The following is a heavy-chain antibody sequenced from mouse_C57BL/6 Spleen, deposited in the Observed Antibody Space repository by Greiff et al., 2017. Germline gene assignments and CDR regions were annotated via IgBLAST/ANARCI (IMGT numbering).Heavy chain of an antibody. CDR3: ARFVDYYGSSYDFDY. Sequence: EVKLVESGPELVKPGASVKMSCKASGYTFTDYNMHWVKQSHGKSLEWIGYINPNNGGTSYNQKFKGKATLTVNKSASTAYMELRSLTSEDSAVYYCARFVDYYGSSYDFDYWGQGTTLTVSS. CDR2: INPNNGGT. CDR1: GYTFTDYN. V-gene: IGHV1-22*01. D-gene: IGHD1-1*01. J-gene: IGHJ2*01.